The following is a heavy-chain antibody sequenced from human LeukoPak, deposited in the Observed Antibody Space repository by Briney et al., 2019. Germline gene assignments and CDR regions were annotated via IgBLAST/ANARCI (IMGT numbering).Heavy chain of an antibody. V-gene: IGHV3-23*01. CDR1: GFTFSNYA. CDR3: AKFTSLESNGDY. CDR2: ISGSGGGT. D-gene: IGHD2/OR15-2a*01. J-gene: IGHJ4*02. Sequence: GGSLRLSCAVSGFTFSNYAMSWVRQAPGKGLEWVSGISGSGGGTYCADSVKRRFAISRDNSKSTLYLHMHSLRDDDTAVYYCAKFTSLESNGDYWGQGTLVTVSS.